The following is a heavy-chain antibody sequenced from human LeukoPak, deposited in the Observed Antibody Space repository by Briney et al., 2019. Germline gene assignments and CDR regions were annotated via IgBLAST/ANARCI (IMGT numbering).Heavy chain of an antibody. CDR1: GYTFTAYY. CDR2: SNPNTGDT. CDR3: GRGNKSFDP. V-gene: IGHV1-2*02. Sequence: VNVSCKASGYTFTAYYVHWVRQAPGQGLEGIGWSNPNTGDTNYAPKFQGRVTMIKDTSTNSAYMELNKLTSDATAVYYCGRGNKSFDPWGEATLVTVSS. J-gene: IGHJ5*02.